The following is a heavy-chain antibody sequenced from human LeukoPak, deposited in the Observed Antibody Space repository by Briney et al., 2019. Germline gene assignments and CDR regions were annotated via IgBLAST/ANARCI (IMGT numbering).Heavy chain of an antibody. J-gene: IGHJ4*02. D-gene: IGHD6-13*01. CDR1: GYTFTGYY. CDR2: INPNSGGT. V-gene: IGHV1-2*02. Sequence: ASVKVSCKASGYTFTGYYIYWVRQAPGQGLEWMGWINPNSGGTNYAQKFQGRVTMTREMSISTAYMEMSRLRSDDTAVYYCARGQQLASNWGQGTLVTVSS. CDR3: ARGQQLASN.